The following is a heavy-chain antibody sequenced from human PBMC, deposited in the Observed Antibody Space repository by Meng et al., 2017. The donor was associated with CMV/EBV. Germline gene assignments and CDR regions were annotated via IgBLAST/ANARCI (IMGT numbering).Heavy chain of an antibody. CDR3: ARGLTAMVNY. J-gene: IGHJ4*02. D-gene: IGHD5-18*01. V-gene: IGHV4-34*01. CDR1: GGSFGVYS. CDR2: INNSGST. Sequence: GSLRLSCAVYGGSFGVYSWSWIRQPPGKGLEWIGEINNSGSTNYNPSRKSRFTISVDTSKNQFSLKLSSVNAAATAVYYCARGLTAMVNYWGQGTLVTVSS.